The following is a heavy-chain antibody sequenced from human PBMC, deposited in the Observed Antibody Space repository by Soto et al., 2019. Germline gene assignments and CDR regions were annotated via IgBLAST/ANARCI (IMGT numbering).Heavy chain of an antibody. Sequence: ETLSLTCTVSGGSISSYYWSWIRQPPGKGLEWIGYIYYSGSTNYNPSLKSRVTISVDTSKNQFSLKLSSVTAADTAVYYCAREWGGYSSSWYQYNWFDPWGQGTLVTVSS. CDR1: GGSISSYY. D-gene: IGHD6-13*01. J-gene: IGHJ5*02. V-gene: IGHV4-59*01. CDR2: IYYSGST. CDR3: AREWGGYSSSWYQYNWFDP.